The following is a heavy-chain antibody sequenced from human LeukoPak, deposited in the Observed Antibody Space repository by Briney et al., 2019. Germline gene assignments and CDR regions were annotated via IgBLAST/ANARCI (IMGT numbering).Heavy chain of an antibody. V-gene: IGHV4-30-4*08. Sequence: PSQTLSLTCTVSGGSISSGDYYWSWIRQPPGKGLEWIGYIYCSGSTYYNPSLKSRVTISVDTSKNQFSLKLSSVTAADTAVYYCAREGGSYRNFDYWGQGTLVTVSS. D-gene: IGHD1-26*01. CDR1: GGSISSGDYY. CDR2: IYCSGST. J-gene: IGHJ4*02. CDR3: AREGGSYRNFDY.